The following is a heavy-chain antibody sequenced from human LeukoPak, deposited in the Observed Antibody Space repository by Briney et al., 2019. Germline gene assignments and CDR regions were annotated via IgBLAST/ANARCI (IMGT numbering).Heavy chain of an antibody. CDR1: GFTFSSYA. J-gene: IGHJ4*02. Sequence: GGSLRLYCAASGFTFSSYAMSWVRQAPGKGLEGVSAIGGSGGSTDYADSVKGRFTISRDNSKNTLYLQMNSLRAEDTALYYCAKDLYGDLPEYDYWGQGTLVTVSS. D-gene: IGHD4-17*01. V-gene: IGHV3-23*01. CDR3: AKDLYGDLPEYDY. CDR2: IGGSGGST.